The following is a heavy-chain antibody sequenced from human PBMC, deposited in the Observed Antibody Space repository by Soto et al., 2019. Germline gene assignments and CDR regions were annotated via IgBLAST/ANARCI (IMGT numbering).Heavy chain of an antibody. J-gene: IGHJ6*02. D-gene: IGHD6-13*01. V-gene: IGHV3-43*01. CDR3: AKDRGYSSSWYPRYYYYGMDV. CDR1: GFTFDDYT. CDR2: ISWDGGST. Sequence: GGSLRLSCAASGFTFDDYTMHWVRQAPGKGLEWVSLISWDGGSTYYADSVKGRFTISRDNSKNSLYLQMNSLRTEDTALYYCAKDRGYSSSWYPRYYYYGMDVWGQGTTVTVSS.